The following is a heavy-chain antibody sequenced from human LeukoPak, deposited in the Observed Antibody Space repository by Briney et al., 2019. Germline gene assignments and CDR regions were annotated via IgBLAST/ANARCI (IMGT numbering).Heavy chain of an antibody. CDR1: GFTFDDYG. V-gene: IGHV3-20*04. CDR3: ARAVSNSGWYGSVDY. J-gene: IGHJ4*02. Sequence: GGFLRLSCAASGFTFDDYGMSWVRQAPGKGLEWVSGINWNGGRTGYAESVEGRFTISRDNAKNSPYLQMNTLRAEDTALYYCARAVSNSGWYGSVDYWGQGTLVTVSS. CDR2: INWNGGRT. D-gene: IGHD6-19*01.